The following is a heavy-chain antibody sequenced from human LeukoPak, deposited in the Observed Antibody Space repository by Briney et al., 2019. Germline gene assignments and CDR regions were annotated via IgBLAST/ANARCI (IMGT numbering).Heavy chain of an antibody. Sequence: LSCAASGFTFSDYYMSWIRQAPGKGLEWIGYIYNSGSTNYNPSLKSRVTISVDTSKNQFSLKLSSVAAADTAVYYCARGHSGSYPYYFDYWGQGTLVTVSS. D-gene: IGHD1-26*01. V-gene: IGHV4-59*01. CDR1: GFTFSDYY. CDR2: IYNSGST. J-gene: IGHJ4*02. CDR3: ARGHSGSYPYYFDY.